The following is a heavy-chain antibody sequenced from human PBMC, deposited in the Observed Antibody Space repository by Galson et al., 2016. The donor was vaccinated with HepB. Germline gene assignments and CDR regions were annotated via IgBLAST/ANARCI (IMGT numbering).Heavy chain of an antibody. V-gene: IGHV3-33*01. CDR3: VRDTGTGGWCGFLH. CDR2: IWHDGSNY. J-gene: IGHJ4*02. Sequence: SLRLSCAASGFTFGSYAMHWVRQAPGKGLEWVAIIWHDGSNYYHGDSVKGRFTVFRDNSKNTLYLQMNSLRVDDTAMYYCVRDTGTGGWCGFLHWGQGTLVTVS. D-gene: IGHD3-3*01. CDR1: GFTFGSYA.